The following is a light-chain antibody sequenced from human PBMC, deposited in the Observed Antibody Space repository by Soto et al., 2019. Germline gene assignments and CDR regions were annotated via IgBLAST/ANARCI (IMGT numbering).Light chain of an antibody. CDR3: RQYSSSPRMYT. Sequence: EIALTQSPGTLSLSPGERATLSCRTSQSVSSSYLAWYQQKPGQAPRLLIYGASSRATGIPDKFSGSGSRTDFTLTISRQVPEDFSVYYCRQYSSSPRMYTFGQGTVLEIK. V-gene: IGKV3-20*01. CDR1: QSVSSSY. J-gene: IGKJ2*01. CDR2: GAS.